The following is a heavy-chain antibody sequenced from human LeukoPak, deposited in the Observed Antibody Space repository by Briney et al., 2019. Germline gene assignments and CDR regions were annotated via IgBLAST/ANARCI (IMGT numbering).Heavy chain of an antibody. D-gene: IGHD6-13*01. CDR2: IYNSVTT. Sequence: PSDTLSLTCTVSGVSISSYYWNWVRQTPAKGLEWIGYIYNSVTTHYSPSLKSRVTMSIDTSKNQFSLNLNSVTAADTAVYYCARAEEKFSTSWHVGPLDYWGQGALVTVSS. V-gene: IGHV4-59*07. CDR1: GVSISSYY. CDR3: ARAEEKFSTSWHVGPLDY. J-gene: IGHJ4*02.